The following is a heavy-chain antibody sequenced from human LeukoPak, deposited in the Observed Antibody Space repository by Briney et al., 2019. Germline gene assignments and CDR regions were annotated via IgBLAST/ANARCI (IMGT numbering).Heavy chain of an antibody. V-gene: IGHV1-18*01. CDR2: ISPYDGNT. CDR3: VRVWPPNAVDRGMTYSYFNALDV. D-gene: IGHD1-1*01. J-gene: IGHJ6*02. CDR1: NYTFASYG. Sequence: ASVKVSCKASNYTFASYGLSWVRQAPGQGLQWVGWISPYDGNTDYAQRFQARVTMTIDRATRTVYMDLKRLRLDDTAVYYCVRVWPPNAVDRGMTYSYFNALDVWGQGTTVIVSS.